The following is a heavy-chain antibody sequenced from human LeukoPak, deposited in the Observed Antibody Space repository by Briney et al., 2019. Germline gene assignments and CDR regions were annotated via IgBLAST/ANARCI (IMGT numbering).Heavy chain of an antibody. CDR1: GFTFSDYY. J-gene: IGHJ3*02. CDR2: SSSTGSTT. D-gene: IGHD6-19*01. Sequence: GALRLSCAGSGFTFSDYYMSWIRQAPGKGLEWISYSSSTGSTTYYVDSVKGRFTNSRDNAKNSQYLQMDSLRAEDTAVYYCAKSYDSGWYGAFNIWGQGTMVTVSS. CDR3: AKSYDSGWYGAFNI. V-gene: IGHV3-11*01.